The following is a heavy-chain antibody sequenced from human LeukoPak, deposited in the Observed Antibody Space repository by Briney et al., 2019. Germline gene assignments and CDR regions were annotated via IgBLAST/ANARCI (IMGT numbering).Heavy chain of an antibody. J-gene: IGHJ4*02. CDR1: AGSISTQY. D-gene: IGHD6-19*01. CDR3: ARARSSGWYVLSY. Sequence: SETLSLTCTVSAGSISTQYWNWIRQPAGKGLEWIGRIYSGGSVDYNPSLKSRLTMSLDTSKNQFSLKLISVTAADTAVYYCARARSSGWYVLSYWGQGTLVTVSS. V-gene: IGHV4-4*07. CDR2: IYSGGSV.